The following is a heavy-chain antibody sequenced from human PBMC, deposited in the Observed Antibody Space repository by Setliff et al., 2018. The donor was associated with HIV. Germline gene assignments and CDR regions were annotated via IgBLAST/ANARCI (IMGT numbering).Heavy chain of an antibody. J-gene: IGHJ4*02. Sequence: SETLSLTCIVSGGSISNFYCSWSWIRQPPGKGLEWIGYIYTSGSTKYNPSVTSRVTISVDASKNQFFLQLISVTAADTAVYYCARQGGYNSPLMVWGQGKLVTVSS. D-gene: IGHD3-10*01. CDR2: IYTSGST. CDR1: GGSISNFY. CDR3: ARQGGYNSPLMV. V-gene: IGHV4-4*09.